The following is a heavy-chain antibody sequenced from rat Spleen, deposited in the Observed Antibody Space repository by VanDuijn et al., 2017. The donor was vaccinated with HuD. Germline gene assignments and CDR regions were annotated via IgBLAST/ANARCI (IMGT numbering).Heavy chain of an antibody. CDR1: GFTFSDFD. J-gene: IGHJ3*01. V-gene: IGHV5-27*01. CDR3: ATGPRVLRIDWFAY. D-gene: IGHD1-6*01. CDR2: ISTGGDNT. Sequence: EVQLVESGGGLVQPGRSLKLSCAASGFTFSDFDMAWVRQAPTKGLEWVAYISTGGDNTYYRDSVKGRFTISRDNAKSTLYLQMDSLRSEDTATYYCATGPRVLRIDWFAYWGRGTLVTVSS.